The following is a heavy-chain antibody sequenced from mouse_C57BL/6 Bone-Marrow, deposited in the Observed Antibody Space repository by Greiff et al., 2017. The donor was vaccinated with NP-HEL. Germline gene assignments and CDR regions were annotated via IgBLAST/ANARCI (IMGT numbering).Heavy chain of an antibody. V-gene: IGHV1-59*01. D-gene: IGHD5-1*01. CDR3: ARKGSNYIDY. Sequence: VQLQQPGAELVRPGTSVKLSCKASGYTFTSYWMHWVKQRPGQGLEWIGVIDPSDSYTNYNQKFKGKATLTVDTSSSTAYMQLSSLTSEDSAVYYCARKGSNYIDYWGQGTTLTVSS. CDR1: GYTFTSYW. CDR2: IDPSDSYT. J-gene: IGHJ2*01.